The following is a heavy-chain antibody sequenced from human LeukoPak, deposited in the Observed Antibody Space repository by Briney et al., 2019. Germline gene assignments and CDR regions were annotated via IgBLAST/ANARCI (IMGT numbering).Heavy chain of an antibody. D-gene: IGHD3-22*01. Sequence: GGSLRPSCAASGFTFSSYWMGWVRQAPGKGLEWVANIKQDGSEKYYVDSVKGRFTISRDNAKNSLYLQMNSLRAEDTAVYYCAREEPYYYDSSGYLHSWGQGTLVIVSS. CDR3: AREEPYYYDSSGYLHS. CDR2: IKQDGSEK. J-gene: IGHJ1*01. V-gene: IGHV3-7*01. CDR1: GFTFSSYW.